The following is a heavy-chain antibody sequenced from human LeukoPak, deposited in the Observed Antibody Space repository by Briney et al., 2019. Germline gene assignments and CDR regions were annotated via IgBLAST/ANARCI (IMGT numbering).Heavy chain of an antibody. V-gene: IGHV3-30*02. J-gene: IGHJ4*02. CDR2: IHYDESNN. Sequence: PGGSLRLSCAASGFTFGSYSMHWVRQAPGKGLEWVAFIHYDESNNYYADSVKGRFTISRDNSKNTLYLQMNTLRADDTAVYYCAKDHGSSDWYYFDYWGQGTLVTVSS. CDR1: GFTFGSYS. CDR3: AKDHGSSDWYYFDY. D-gene: IGHD6-13*01.